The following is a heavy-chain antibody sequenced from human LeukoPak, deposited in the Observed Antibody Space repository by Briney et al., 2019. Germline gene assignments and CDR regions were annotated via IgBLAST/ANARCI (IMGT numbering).Heavy chain of an antibody. D-gene: IGHD6-19*01. CDR1: GGSLSSYY. V-gene: IGHV4-4*07. Sequence: SETLSLTCTVSGGSLSSYYWSWIRQPAGKGLEWIGRIYTSGSTNYNPSLKSRVTMSVDTSKNQFSLKLSSVTAADTAVYYCASQLIAVAGKKYYFDYWGQGTLVTVSS. J-gene: IGHJ4*02. CDR2: IYTSGST. CDR3: ASQLIAVAGKKYYFDY.